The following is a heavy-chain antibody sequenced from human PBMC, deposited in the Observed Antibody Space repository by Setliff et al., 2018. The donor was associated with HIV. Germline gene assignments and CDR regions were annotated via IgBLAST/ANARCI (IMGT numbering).Heavy chain of an antibody. Sequence: ASVKVSCKASGYSFTSYGVTWVRQAPGQGLEWMGWINANSGHTNYAQKLQGRVTITTDTSTSTAYMELRSLRSDDTAMYYCARKYTGGPLDYWGQGTLVTVS. CDR3: ARKYTGGPLDY. J-gene: IGHJ4*02. CDR1: GYSFTSYG. D-gene: IGHD6-19*01. V-gene: IGHV1-18*01. CDR2: INANSGHT.